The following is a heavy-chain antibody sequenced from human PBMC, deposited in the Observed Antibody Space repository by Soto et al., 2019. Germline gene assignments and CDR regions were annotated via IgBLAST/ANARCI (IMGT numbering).Heavy chain of an antibody. V-gene: IGHV3-21*01. CDR2: ISSITSYM. CDR1: GFTFSSYT. CDR3: ARAYSGSYYSTH. Sequence: GGSLRLSCAASGFTFSSYTMNWVRQAPGKGLEWVSSISSITSYMYYADSVKGRFTISRDNAKNSLYLQMNSLRAEDTAVYYCARAYSGSYYSTHWGQGTLVTVSS. J-gene: IGHJ4*02. D-gene: IGHD1-26*01.